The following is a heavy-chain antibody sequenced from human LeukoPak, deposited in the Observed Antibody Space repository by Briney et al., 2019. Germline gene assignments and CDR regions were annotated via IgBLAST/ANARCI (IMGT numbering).Heavy chain of an antibody. CDR2: ISGSGTTGGSSI. D-gene: IGHD5-18*01. Sequence: KSGGSLRLSCAASGLTFSNYYMSWIRQAPGKGLEWVSYISGSGTTGGSSIYYAVSVKGRFTISRDNAKKSLYLQMNSLRAEDTAMYYCVRHPRYIYGRGDVWGQGTTVTVSS. CDR1: GLTFSNYY. CDR3: VRHPRYIYGRGDV. J-gene: IGHJ6*02. V-gene: IGHV3-11*01.